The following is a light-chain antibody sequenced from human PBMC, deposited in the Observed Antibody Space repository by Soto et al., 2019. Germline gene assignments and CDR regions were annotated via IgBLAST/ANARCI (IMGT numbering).Light chain of an antibody. CDR2: DAS. J-gene: IGKJ1*01. V-gene: IGKV3-15*01. CDR3: QQKGEWRT. CDR1: QSVGTH. Sequence: EILLTQSPDTLSVSLGERATLSCRASQSVGTHLAWYQQKPGQAPRLLIFDASKRTTGTPDRFSGSGSGTEFPLTISGLQSHDLAVYYCQQKGEWRTVGQGTKVDI.